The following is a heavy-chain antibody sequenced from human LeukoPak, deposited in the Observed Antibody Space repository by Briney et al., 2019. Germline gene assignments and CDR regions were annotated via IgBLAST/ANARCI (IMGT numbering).Heavy chain of an antibody. Sequence: ASVKVSCKASGYTFTSYGISWVRQAPGKGLEWMGGFDPEDGETIYAQKFQGRVTMTEDTSTDTAYMELSSLRSEDTAVYYCATVWRYYFDYWGQGTLVTVSS. CDR3: ATVWRYYFDY. CDR2: FDPEDGET. CDR1: GYTFTSYG. J-gene: IGHJ4*02. V-gene: IGHV1-24*01.